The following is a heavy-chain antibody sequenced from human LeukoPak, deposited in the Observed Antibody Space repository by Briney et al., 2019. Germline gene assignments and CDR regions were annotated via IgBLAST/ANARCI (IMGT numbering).Heavy chain of an antibody. Sequence: PSETLSLTCAVYGGSFSGYYWSWIRQPPGKGLEWIGEINHSGSTNYNPSLKSRVTISVDTSKNQFSLKLSSVTAADTAVYYCARGQPLRYFDWLVTYYYYMDVWGKGTTVTVSS. V-gene: IGHV4-34*01. J-gene: IGHJ6*03. CDR1: GGSFSGYY. CDR3: ARGQPLRYFDWLVTYYYYMDV. CDR2: INHSGST. D-gene: IGHD3-9*01.